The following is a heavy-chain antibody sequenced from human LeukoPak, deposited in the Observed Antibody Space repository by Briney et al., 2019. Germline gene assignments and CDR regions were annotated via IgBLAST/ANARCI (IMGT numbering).Heavy chain of an antibody. Sequence: GESLRLSCSASGFTFSRFAMTWVRQLPGKGLQWVSTISGNGQKTYYGDSVTGRFSVSRDNSNNILFLQMDSLGADDPALYYCAKDANYYDSSAFFIPFDSWGQGTLVTVSS. D-gene: IGHD3-22*01. CDR3: AKDANYYDSSAFFIPFDS. CDR2: ISGNGQKT. V-gene: IGHV3-23*01. CDR1: GFTFSRFA. J-gene: IGHJ4*02.